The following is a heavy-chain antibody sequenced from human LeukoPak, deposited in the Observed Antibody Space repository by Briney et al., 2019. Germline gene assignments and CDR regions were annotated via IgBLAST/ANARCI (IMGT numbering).Heavy chain of an antibody. CDR1: GGSISSYY. D-gene: IGHD3-9*01. CDR2: IYYSGST. Sequence: SETLSLTCTVSGGSISSYYWSWIRQPPGKGLEWIGYIYYSGSTNYNPSLKSRVTISVDTSKNQFSLKLSSVTAADTAVYYCAREGKILTGYSPFDYWGQGTLVTVSS. V-gene: IGHV4-59*01. CDR3: AREGKILTGYSPFDY. J-gene: IGHJ4*02.